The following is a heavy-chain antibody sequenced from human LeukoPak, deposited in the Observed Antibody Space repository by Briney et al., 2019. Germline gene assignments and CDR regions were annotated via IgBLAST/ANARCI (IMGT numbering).Heavy chain of an antibody. Sequence: PSETLSLTCAVYGGSFSGYYWSWIRQPPGKGLEWIGEINHSGSTNYNPSLKSRATISVDTSKNQFSLKLSSVTAADTAVYYCARGTRCTNGVCYSHYYYYMDVWGKGTTVTVSS. J-gene: IGHJ6*03. CDR3: ARGTRCTNGVCYSHYYYYMDV. V-gene: IGHV4-34*01. CDR2: INHSGST. CDR1: GGSFSGYY. D-gene: IGHD2-8*01.